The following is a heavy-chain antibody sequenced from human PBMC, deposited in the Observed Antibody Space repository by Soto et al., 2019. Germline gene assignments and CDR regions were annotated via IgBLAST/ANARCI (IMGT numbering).Heavy chain of an antibody. CDR1: GGTFSSYA. J-gene: IGHJ6*02. CDR2: IIPIFGTA. CDR3: ARSRGDCSGGSCYGGFFYYYYGMDV. D-gene: IGHD2-15*01. Sequence: SVKVSCKASGGTFSSYAISWVRQAPGQGLEWMGGIIPIFGTANYAQRFQGRVTITADESTSTAYMELSSLRSEDTAVYYCARSRGDCSGGSCYGGFFYYYYGMDVWGQGTTVTVSS. V-gene: IGHV1-69*13.